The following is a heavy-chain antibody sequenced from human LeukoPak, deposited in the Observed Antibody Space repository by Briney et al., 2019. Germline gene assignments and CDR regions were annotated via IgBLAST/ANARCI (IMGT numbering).Heavy chain of an antibody. D-gene: IGHD6-19*01. V-gene: IGHV3-33*08. J-gene: IGHJ4*02. CDR1: ELTFSSYA. Sequence: GGSLRLSCAASELTFSSYAMNWVRQAPGKGLEWVAVIWYDGSNKYYADSVKGRFTISRDNSKNTLYLQMNSLRAEDTAVYYCARDTELGYSSGWLDYWGQGTLVTVSS. CDR2: IWYDGSNK. CDR3: ARDTELGYSSGWLDY.